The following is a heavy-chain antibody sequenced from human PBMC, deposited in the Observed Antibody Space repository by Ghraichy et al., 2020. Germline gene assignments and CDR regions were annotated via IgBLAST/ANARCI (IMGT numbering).Heavy chain of an antibody. CDR1: GASISHTYY. V-gene: IGHV4-39*01. D-gene: IGHD3-10*01. Sequence: SETLSLTCTVSGASISHTYYWAWIRQPPGKGLEWIGSFYYGGTTYYNPSLESRITLSVDTSNNQFSLKLNSVTASNTAVYYCARHSGSYYYGSGSYYSNWFDPWGQGTLVTVSS. CDR3: ARHSGSYYYGSGSYYSNWFDP. CDR2: FYYGGTT. J-gene: IGHJ5*02.